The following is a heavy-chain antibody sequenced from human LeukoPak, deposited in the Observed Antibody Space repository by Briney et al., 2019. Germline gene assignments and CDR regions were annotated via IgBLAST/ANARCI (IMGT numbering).Heavy chain of an antibody. CDR2: INPNSGGT. Sequence: ASVKVSCKASGYTFPAYYIHWVRQAPGQGLEWMGRINPNSGGTNYAQKFQGRVTMTRDTSISTAYMELSRLRSDDTAVYYCARPWEITMSERSYNWFDSWGQGTLVTVSS. D-gene: IGHD1-26*01. J-gene: IGHJ5*01. CDR1: GYTFPAYY. CDR3: ARPWEITMSERSYNWFDS. V-gene: IGHV1-2*02.